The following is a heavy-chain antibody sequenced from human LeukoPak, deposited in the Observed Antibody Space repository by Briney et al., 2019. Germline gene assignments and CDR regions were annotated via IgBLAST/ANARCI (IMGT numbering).Heavy chain of an antibody. CDR2: INHSGST. V-gene: IGHV4-34*01. J-gene: IGHJ4*02. Sequence: SETVSLTCAVYGGSFSGYYWSWIRQPPGKGLEWMGEINHSGSTNYNPSLKSRVTISVDTSKNQFSLKLSSVTAADTAVYYCATRSCSGCHWRWGQGTLVTVSS. CDR3: ATRSCSGCHWR. CDR1: GGSFSGYY. D-gene: IGHD6-19*01.